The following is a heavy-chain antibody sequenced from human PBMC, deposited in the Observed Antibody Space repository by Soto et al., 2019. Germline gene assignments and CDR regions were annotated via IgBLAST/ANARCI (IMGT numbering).Heavy chain of an antibody. D-gene: IGHD7-27*01. V-gene: IGHV3-21*01. Sequence: GGSLRLSCAASGFTFSSYSMNWVRQAPGKGLEWVSSISSSSSYIYYADSVKGRFTISRDNAKNSLYLQMNSLRAEDTAVYYCARVTSVANWGFDYWGQGTLVTVSS. CDR2: ISSSSSYI. CDR3: ARVTSVANWGFDY. J-gene: IGHJ4*02. CDR1: GFTFSSYS.